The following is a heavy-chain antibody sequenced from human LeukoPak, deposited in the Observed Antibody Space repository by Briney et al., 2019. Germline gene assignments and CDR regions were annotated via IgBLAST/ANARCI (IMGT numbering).Heavy chain of an antibody. J-gene: IGHJ3*02. CDR2: INPNSGGT. V-gene: IGHV1-2*02. CDR1: GYTFTSHH. CDR3: ALSTVATEAFDI. D-gene: IGHD4-17*01. Sequence: ASVKVSCKASGYTFTSHHMYWVGQAPGQGREWMGWINPNSGGTNFVQKFQGRVTMTRDTSISTAYMELSSLRSDDTAVYYCALSTVATEAFDIWGQGTMVTVSS.